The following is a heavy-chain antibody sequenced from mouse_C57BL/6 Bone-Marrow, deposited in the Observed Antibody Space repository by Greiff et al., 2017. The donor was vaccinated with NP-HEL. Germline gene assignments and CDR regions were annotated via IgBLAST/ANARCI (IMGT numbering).Heavy chain of an antibody. CDR3: ARAGVYYGNYDWFAY. Sequence: QVQLQQPGAELVKPGASVKLSCKASGYTFTSYWMQWVKQRPGQGLEWIGEIDPSDSYTNYIQKFKGKATLTVDTSSSTAYMQLSSLTSEDSAVYYCARAGVYYGNYDWFAYWGQGTLVTVSA. J-gene: IGHJ3*01. V-gene: IGHV1-50*01. CDR2: IDPSDSYT. CDR1: GYTFTSYW. D-gene: IGHD2-1*01.